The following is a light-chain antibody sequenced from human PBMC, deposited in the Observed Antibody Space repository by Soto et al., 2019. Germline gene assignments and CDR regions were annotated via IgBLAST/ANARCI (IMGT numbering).Light chain of an antibody. Sequence: IVLTQSTVTLSLAPGERATLSCRASQSVSSYLAWYQKKPGQAPRLLIFDASNRATGIPARFSGSGSGTDFTLTISRLETEDFAVYYCQHRSIWPVSFGQGTRLEIK. CDR3: QHRSIWPVS. J-gene: IGKJ5*01. CDR1: QSVSSY. CDR2: DAS. V-gene: IGKV3-11*01.